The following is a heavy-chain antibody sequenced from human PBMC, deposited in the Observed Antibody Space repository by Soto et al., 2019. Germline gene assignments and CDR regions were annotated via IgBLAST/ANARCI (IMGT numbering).Heavy chain of an antibody. CDR2: MYYDGNI. Sequence: SETLSLTCNVSGGSISNYYWTWVRQSPEKGLEWIGYMYYDGNINYNPSLKSRVTISIDTSKNQFSLTLKSVTAADTAVYYCASGGNWFDPWGQGVLVTVSS. CDR3: ASGGNWFDP. D-gene: IGHD3-16*01. V-gene: IGHV4-59*01. J-gene: IGHJ5*02. CDR1: GGSISNYY.